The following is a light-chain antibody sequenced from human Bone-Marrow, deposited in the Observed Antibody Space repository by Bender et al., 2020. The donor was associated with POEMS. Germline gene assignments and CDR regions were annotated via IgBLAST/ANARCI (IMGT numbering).Light chain of an antibody. Sequence: QSDLTQPASVSGSPGQSITISCTGTSSDVGGYNLVSWYQQHPGKAPKLMIYEVTNRPSGVSSRFSGSKSGNTASLTFSGLQTDDEADYYCCSYAGSNTYVFGTGTKVTVL. J-gene: IGLJ1*01. CDR1: SSDVGGYNL. V-gene: IGLV2-23*02. CDR2: EVT. CDR3: CSYAGSNTYV.